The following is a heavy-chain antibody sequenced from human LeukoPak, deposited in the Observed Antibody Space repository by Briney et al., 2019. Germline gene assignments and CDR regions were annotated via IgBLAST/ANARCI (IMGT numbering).Heavy chain of an antibody. J-gene: IGHJ5*02. CDR2: INPNSGGT. CDR3: ARVAYSSSWYGDNWFDP. D-gene: IGHD6-13*01. CDR1: GYTFTGYY. V-gene: IGHV1-2*02. Sequence: ASVKVSCKASGYTFTGYYMHWVRQAPGQGLEWMGWINPNSGGTNYAQKFQGRVTMTRDTSISTAYMELSRLRSGDTAVYYCARVAYSSSWYGDNWFDPWGQGTLVTVSS.